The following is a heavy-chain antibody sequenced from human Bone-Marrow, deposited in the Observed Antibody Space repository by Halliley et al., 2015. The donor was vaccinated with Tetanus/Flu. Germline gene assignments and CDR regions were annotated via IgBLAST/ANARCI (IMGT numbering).Heavy chain of an antibody. Sequence: SLRLSCAASGFTFGSYAMNWVRQAPGKGLEWVAGISNKGRNTYYADSVKGRFTISRDNSEKTLYLQMNSLRAEDTAVYYCANVVEGATVFDSWGQGTLVAVSS. V-gene: IGHV3-23*01. CDR1: GFTFGSYA. J-gene: IGHJ4*02. D-gene: IGHD1-26*01. CDR2: ISNKGRNT. CDR3: ANVVEGATVFDS.